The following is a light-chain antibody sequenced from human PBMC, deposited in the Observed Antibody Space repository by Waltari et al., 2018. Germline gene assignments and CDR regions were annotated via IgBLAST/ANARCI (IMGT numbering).Light chain of an antibody. J-gene: IGLJ2*01. CDR2: GSN. Sequence: SSELTQVPAVSVALGQTVRITCLGDSLRGHYASWYQQKPGQAPVLVVYGSNIRPSGVPDRFSGSTSGNTGSLTITGAQAEDEADYYCSSYTSSSVVFGGGTKLTVL. CDR1: SLRGHY. CDR3: SSYTSSSVV. V-gene: IGLV3-19*01.